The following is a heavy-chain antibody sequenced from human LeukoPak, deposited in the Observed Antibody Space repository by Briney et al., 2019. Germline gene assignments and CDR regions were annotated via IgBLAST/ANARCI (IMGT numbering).Heavy chain of an antibody. D-gene: IGHD3-10*01. Sequence: GGSLRLSCAASGFTFSSYSMNWVRQAPGKGLEWVSYISSSSSTIYYADSVKGRFTISRDNAKNSLYLQMNSLRAEDTAVYYCARDQNPVRGVINDAFDIWGQGTMVTVSS. CDR1: GFTFSSYS. CDR3: ARDQNPVRGVINDAFDI. V-gene: IGHV3-48*04. J-gene: IGHJ3*02. CDR2: ISSSSSTI.